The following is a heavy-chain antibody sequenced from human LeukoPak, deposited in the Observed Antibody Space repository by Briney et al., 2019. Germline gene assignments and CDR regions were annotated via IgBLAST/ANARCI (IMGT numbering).Heavy chain of an antibody. D-gene: IGHD3-3*01. CDR2: ISSSSSYI. Sequence: GGSLRLSCAASGFTFSSYSMNWVRQAPGKGLEWVSSISSSSSYIYYADSVKGRFTISRDNAKNSLYLQMNSLRAEDTAVYYCGVFGVVIIYSERIEPGDYGMDVWGQGTTVTVSS. V-gene: IGHV3-21*04. CDR1: GFTFSSYS. J-gene: IGHJ6*02. CDR3: GVFGVVIIYSERIEPGDYGMDV.